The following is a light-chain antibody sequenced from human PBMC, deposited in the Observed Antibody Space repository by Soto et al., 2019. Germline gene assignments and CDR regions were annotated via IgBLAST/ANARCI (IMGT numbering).Light chain of an antibody. Sequence: DTVLTQSPGTLSLSPGERATLSCRASQTVTRNYLAWHQQKPGQTPRLLVYGASTRATGIPDRFSGSGSGTDFTLTISRLEPEDFAVYYCQQSATFGPGTKVDIK. V-gene: IGKV3-20*01. CDR2: GAS. CDR3: QQSAT. J-gene: IGKJ3*01. CDR1: QTVTRNY.